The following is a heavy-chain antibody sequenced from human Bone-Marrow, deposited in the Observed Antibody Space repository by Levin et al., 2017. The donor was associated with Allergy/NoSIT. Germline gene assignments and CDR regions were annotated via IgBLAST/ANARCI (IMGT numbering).Heavy chain of an antibody. Sequence: GGSLRLSCKTSGNSFLNYDFNWVRQAPGQGLEWMAWINPKSGDSGYAQKFQGRVTVTANTSISTAYMELSSLRYDDTAVYFCARGVLQAWGNAFDLWGQGTLVIVSS. CDR2: INPKSGDS. V-gene: IGHV1-8*01. CDR1: GNSFLNYD. J-gene: IGHJ3*01. D-gene: IGHD7-27*01. CDR3: ARGVLQAWGNAFDL.